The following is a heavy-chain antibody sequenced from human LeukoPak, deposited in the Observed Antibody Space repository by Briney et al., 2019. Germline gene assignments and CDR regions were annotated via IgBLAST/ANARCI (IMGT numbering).Heavy chain of an antibody. J-gene: IGHJ4*02. V-gene: IGHV3-74*01. CDR1: GFTFSSYW. CDR3: VRGYGGNTFDY. CDR2: INSDGSST. D-gene: IGHD4/OR15-4a*01. Sequence: GGSLRLSCAPSGFTFSSYWMHWVRQAPGKGLVWVSRINSDGSSTIYADAVKGRYTISRDNAKNTLYLQMNSLRAEDTAVYYCVRGYGGNTFDYWGQGTLATVSS.